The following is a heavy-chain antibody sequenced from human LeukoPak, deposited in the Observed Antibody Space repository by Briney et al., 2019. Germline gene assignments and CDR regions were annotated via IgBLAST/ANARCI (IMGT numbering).Heavy chain of an antibody. CDR1: GYTFTSYA. J-gene: IGHJ5*02. V-gene: IGHV1-3*01. CDR2: INAGNGNT. D-gene: IGHD3-10*01. CDR3: ARDKNPLYGSGTNMWGYNWFDP. Sequence: ASVKVSCKASGYTFTSYAMHWVRQAPGQRLEWMGWINAGNGNTKYSQKFRGRVTITRDTSASTAYMELSSLRSEDTAVYYCARDKNPLYGSGTNMWGYNWFDPWGQGTLVTVSS.